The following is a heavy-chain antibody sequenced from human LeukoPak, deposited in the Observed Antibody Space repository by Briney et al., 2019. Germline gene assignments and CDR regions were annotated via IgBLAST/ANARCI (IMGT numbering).Heavy chain of an antibody. CDR2: ILYNGST. CDR1: GVSLSTHY. CDR3: AIAPAGTYYFNY. D-gene: IGHD6-13*01. V-gene: IGHV4-59*11. Sequence: SETLSLTCTVSGVSLSTHYWTWVRQPPGKGLEWVGYILYNGSTNYIPSLKSRTTISVDTSQNQFSLKLSSVTAADTALYYCAIAPAGTYYFNYWGQGTLVTVSS. J-gene: IGHJ4*02.